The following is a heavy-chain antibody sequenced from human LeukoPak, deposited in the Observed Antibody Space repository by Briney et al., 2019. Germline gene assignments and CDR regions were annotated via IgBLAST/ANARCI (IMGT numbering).Heavy chain of an antibody. CDR1: GFTFSSYA. CDR2: ISYDGSNK. J-gene: IGHJ6*02. D-gene: IGHD4-17*01. Sequence: PGRSLRLSCAASGFTFSSYAMHWVRQAPGKGLEWVAVISYDGSNKYYADSVKGRFTISRDNAKNSLYLQMNSLRAEDTAVYYCARGSLYGDYYYYGMDVWGQGTTVTVSS. CDR3: ARGSLYGDYYYYGMDV. V-gene: IGHV3-30*04.